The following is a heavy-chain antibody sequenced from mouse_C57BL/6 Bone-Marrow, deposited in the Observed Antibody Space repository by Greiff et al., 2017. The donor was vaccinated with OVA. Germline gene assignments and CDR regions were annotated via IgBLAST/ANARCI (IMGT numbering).Heavy chain of an antibody. CDR1: GFNIKDDY. Sequence: VHVKQSGAELVRPGASVKLSCTASGFNIKDDYMHWVKERPEQGLEWIGWIDPENGDTEYASKFQGKATITADTSSKTVYLHLSSLTSEDTAVYYCTTYRYWGKGTTLTVSS. CDR2: IDPENGDT. J-gene: IGHJ2*01. CDR3: TTYRY. V-gene: IGHV14-4*01.